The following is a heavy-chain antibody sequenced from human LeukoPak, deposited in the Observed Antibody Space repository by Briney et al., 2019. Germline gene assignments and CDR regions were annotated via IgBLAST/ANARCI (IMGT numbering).Heavy chain of an antibody. D-gene: IGHD3-22*01. J-gene: IGHJ4*02. CDR3: AREGGYYDSSGHQGFDY. Sequence: SETLSLTCTVSGGSISSGGYYWSWIRQHPGKGLEWIGYIYYSGSTYYNPSLKSRVTISVDTSKNQFSLKLSSVTAADTAVYYCAREGGYYDSSGHQGFDYWGQGTLVTVSS. CDR1: GGSISSGGYY. V-gene: IGHV4-31*03. CDR2: IYYSGST.